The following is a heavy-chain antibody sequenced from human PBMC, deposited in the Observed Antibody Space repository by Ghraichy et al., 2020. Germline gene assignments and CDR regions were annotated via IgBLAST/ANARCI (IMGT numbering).Heavy chain of an antibody. V-gene: IGHV4-4*02. J-gene: IGHJ4*02. CDR3: ARHTAVAGTRGFDF. CDR1: DGSITTNW. D-gene: IGHD6-19*01. Sequence: SETLSLTCTVTDGSITTNWWSWVRQPPGKGLEWIGETSYSGRSKYNPSLESRVFISMDMSKNQFSVELNSVTAADTAVYYCARHTAVAGTRGFDFWGPGSLGTVAS. CDR2: TSYSGRS.